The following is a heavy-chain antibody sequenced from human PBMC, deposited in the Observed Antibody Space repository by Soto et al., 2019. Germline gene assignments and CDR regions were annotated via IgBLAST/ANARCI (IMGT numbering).Heavy chain of an antibody. CDR2: IYYSGST. V-gene: IGHV4-59*08. CDR1: GGSISSYY. CDR3: AGMVRAASVFDY. D-gene: IGHD3-10*01. Sequence: QVQLQESGPGLVKPSETLSLTCTVSGGSISSYYWSWIRQPPGKGLEWIGCIYYSGSTNYNPSLKRRLPIPVDTSKNQCSLKLRSVTAADTAVYYCAGMVRAASVFDYWAQGPLVTVPS. J-gene: IGHJ4*02.